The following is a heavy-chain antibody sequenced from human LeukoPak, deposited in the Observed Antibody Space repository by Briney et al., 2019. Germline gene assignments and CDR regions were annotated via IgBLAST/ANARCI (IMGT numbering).Heavy chain of an antibody. CDR3: ARDQDILGFDP. CDR1: GGSISSSSYY. CDR2: IYYSGST. J-gene: IGHJ5*02. D-gene: IGHD2-15*01. V-gene: IGHV4-39*07. Sequence: SETLSLTCTVSGGSISSSSYYWGWIRQPPGKGLEWIGSIYYSGSTYYNPSLKSRVTISVDTSKNQFSLKLSSVTAADTAVYYCARDQDILGFDPWGQGTLVTVSS.